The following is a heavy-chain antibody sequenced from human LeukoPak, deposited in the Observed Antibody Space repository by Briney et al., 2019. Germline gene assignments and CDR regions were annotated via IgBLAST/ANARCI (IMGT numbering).Heavy chain of an antibody. D-gene: IGHD1-26*01. CDR2: MSAHNGNT. J-gene: IGHJ5*02. V-gene: IGHV1-18*01. Sequence: GASVKVSCKASGYTFTNYVITWVRQAPGQGLEWRGWMSAHNGNTNYAQNLQDRATMAIDTTTTTPYVELRNLRSDAAAEYYCARGRGTYYYLDPWGQGALVTVSS. CDR3: ARGRGTYYYLDP. CDR1: GYTFTNYV.